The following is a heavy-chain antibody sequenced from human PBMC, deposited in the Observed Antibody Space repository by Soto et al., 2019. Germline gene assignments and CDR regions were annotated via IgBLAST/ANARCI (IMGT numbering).Heavy chain of an antibody. CDR3: ARRGGSSSVPYYYYMDV. CDR2: IYSGGST. J-gene: IGHJ6*03. V-gene: IGHV3-66*01. CDR1: GFTVSSNY. Sequence: EVQLVESGGGLVQPGGSLRLSCAASGFTVSSNYMSWVRQAPGKGLEWVSVIYSGGSTYYADSVKGRFTISRDNSKNTLYLQMNSLRGEDTAVYYCARRGGSSSVPYYYYMDVWGKGTTVTVSS. D-gene: IGHD6-13*01.